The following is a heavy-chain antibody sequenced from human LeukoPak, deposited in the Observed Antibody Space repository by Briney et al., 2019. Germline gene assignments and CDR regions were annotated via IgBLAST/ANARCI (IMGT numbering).Heavy chain of an antibody. CDR2: IKQDGSEK. D-gene: IGHD5-24*01. CDR3: ARDSRDGYNHYYYYYYYMDV. CDR1: GFTFSSYW. Sequence: GGSLRLSCAASGFTFSSYWMSWVRQAPGKGLEWVANIKQDGSEKYYVDSVKGRFTISRDNAKNSLYLQMNSLRAEDTAVYYCARDSRDGYNHYYYYYYYMDVWGKGTTVTVSS. V-gene: IGHV3-7*01. J-gene: IGHJ6*03.